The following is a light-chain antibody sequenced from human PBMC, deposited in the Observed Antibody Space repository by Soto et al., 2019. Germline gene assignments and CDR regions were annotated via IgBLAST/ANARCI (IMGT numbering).Light chain of an antibody. CDR1: QSINSH. CDR3: QQRSNWPLT. V-gene: IGKV3-11*01. J-gene: IGKJ4*01. CDR2: DAS. Sequence: EIVLTQSPATLSLSPGERATLSCRASQSINSHLVWYQQKPGQAPRLLIHDASNRATDIPARFSGSGSGTDFTLTISSLEPEDFAVYYCQQRSNWPLTFGGGTKVEIK.